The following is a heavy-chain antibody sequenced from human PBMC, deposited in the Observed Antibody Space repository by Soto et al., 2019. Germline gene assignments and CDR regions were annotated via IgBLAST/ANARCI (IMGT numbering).Heavy chain of an antibody. CDR1: GYTFTSYY. Sequence: QVQLVQSGAEVKKPGASVKVSCKASGYTFTSYYMHWVRQAPGQGLEWMGIINPSGGSTSYAQKFQGKVTMTRDTSTRTVYMELSSLRSEDTAVYYCARDGRSGYVERGGYEDYWGQGTLVTVSS. V-gene: IGHV1-46*03. D-gene: IGHD5-12*01. CDR2: INPSGGST. CDR3: ARDGRSGYVERGGYEDY. J-gene: IGHJ4*02.